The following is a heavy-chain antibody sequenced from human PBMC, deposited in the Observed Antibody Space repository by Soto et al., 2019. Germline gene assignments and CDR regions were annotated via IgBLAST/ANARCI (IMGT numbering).Heavy chain of an antibody. Sequence: ASVKVSCEDSGNTFTGYAMDWVRQAPGQRLEWMGWINAGNGSTKYSQKFQGRVTITRDTSASTAYMELSSLRSDDTAVYYCASDASSSGSGYSPSRLDVWR. V-gene: IGHV1-3*01. J-gene: IGHJ6*03. CDR2: INAGNGST. CDR3: ASDASSSGSGYSPSRLDV. D-gene: IGHD2-21*01. CDR1: GNTFTGYA.